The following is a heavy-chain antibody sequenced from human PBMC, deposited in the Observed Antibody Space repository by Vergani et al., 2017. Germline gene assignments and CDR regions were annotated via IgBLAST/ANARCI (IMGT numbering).Heavy chain of an antibody. CDR2: IHHYGST. CDR3: LRDLGLGYCVTTLCSGMDL. J-gene: IGHJ6*02. D-gene: IGHD2-15*01. CDR1: GGSISSENW. Sequence: QVQLQESGPGLVKPPGTLSLICAVSGGSISSENWWSWVRQSPGKGLEWIGEIHHYGSTNYNPSLKSRVTIYLDKSKNQFSLTLSSVTAAYTAVYYCLRDLGLGYCVTTLCSGMDLWGQGTTVTVS. V-gene: IGHV4-4*03.